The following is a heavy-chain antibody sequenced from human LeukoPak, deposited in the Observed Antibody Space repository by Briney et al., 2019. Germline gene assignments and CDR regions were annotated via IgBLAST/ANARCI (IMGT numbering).Heavy chain of an antibody. J-gene: IGHJ4*02. D-gene: IGHD6-13*01. CDR1: GDSVSSNTPA. CDR2: TYYRSKWYN. V-gene: IGHV6-1*01. CDR3: ARQQRGAFVY. Sequence: SQTLSLTCAISGDSVSSNTPAWNWIRQSPSTGLEWLGRTYYRSKWYNDYAVSVRSRITINPDTAKNQFSLQLNSVTPEDTAVYHRARQQRGAFVYWGQGTLVTVSS.